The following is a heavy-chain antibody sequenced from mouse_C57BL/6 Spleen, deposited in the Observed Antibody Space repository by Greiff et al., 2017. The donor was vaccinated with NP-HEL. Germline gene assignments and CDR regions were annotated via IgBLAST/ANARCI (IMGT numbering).Heavy chain of an antibody. CDR1: GYTFTSYW. D-gene: IGHD2-5*01. Sequence: VQLQQSGAELVKPGASVKMSCKASGYTFTSYWITWVKQRPGQGLEWIGDIYPGSGSTNYNEKFKSKATLTVDTSSSTAYMQLSSLTSEDSAVYYCARKGYSNYEGFAYWGQGTLVTVSA. CDR2: IYPGSGST. V-gene: IGHV1-55*01. CDR3: ARKGYSNYEGFAY. J-gene: IGHJ3*01.